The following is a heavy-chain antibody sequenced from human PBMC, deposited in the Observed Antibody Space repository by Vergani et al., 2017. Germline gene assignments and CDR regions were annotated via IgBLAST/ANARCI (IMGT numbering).Heavy chain of an antibody. J-gene: IGHJ4*02. Sequence: EVQLVESGGGLVQPGGSLRLSCAASGFTVSSSYMSWVRQAPGKGLEWVSVIYSGGSTYYADSVKGRFTISRDNSKNTLYLQMNSLRAEDTAVYYCARVKADDYGDYYFDYWGQGTLVTVSS. CDR1: GFTVSSSY. CDR3: ARVKADDYGDYYFDY. CDR2: IYSGGST. V-gene: IGHV3-66*02. D-gene: IGHD4-17*01.